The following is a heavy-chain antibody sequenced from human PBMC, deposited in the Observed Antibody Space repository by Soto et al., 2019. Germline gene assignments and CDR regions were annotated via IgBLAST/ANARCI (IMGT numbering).Heavy chain of an antibody. D-gene: IGHD6-6*01. CDR2: ISYDGSNK. J-gene: IGHJ6*02. V-gene: IGHV3-30*03. CDR3: ARDGLRYSSSSSYYYGMDV. CDR1: GITVSSYD. Sequence: GGSLRLSCAASGITVSSYDMHWVRQAPGKGLEWVAVISYDGSNKYYADSVKGRFTISRDNAKDSLYLQMNSLRAEDTAVYYCARDGLRYSSSSSYYYGMDVWGQGTTVTVSS.